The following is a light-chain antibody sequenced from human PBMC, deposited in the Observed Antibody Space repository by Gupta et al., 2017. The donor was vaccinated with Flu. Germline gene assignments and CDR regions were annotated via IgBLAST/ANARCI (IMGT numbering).Light chain of an antibody. CDR3: SSYTGSVTV. CDR2: EVS. J-gene: IGLJ3*02. Sequence: SALTQPASVSGSPGQSITISCTGTSSDIGSYNYVSWYQQYPGKVPKLLIYEVSYRPAGISDRFSGSKSGNTASLTISGLQADDEADYYCSSYTGSVTVFGGGTKLTVL. V-gene: IGLV2-14*01. CDR1: SSDIGSYNY.